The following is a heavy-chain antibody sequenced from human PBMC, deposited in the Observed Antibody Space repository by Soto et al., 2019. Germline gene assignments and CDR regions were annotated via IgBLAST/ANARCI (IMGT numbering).Heavy chain of an antibody. V-gene: IGHV1-2*01. Sequence: QVQLVQSGAEVKKPGASVKVSCKASGYTFTGYYMHWVRQAPGQGLEWMGWINPNSGGTNYAQKFQGRVTSTRDTSISTAYMELSRLRSDDTAVYYCARAYLGYCSGGSCYLGGFDYWGQGTLVTVSS. CDR1: GYTFTGYY. CDR3: ARAYLGYCSGGSCYLGGFDY. CDR2: INPNSGGT. J-gene: IGHJ4*02. D-gene: IGHD2-15*01.